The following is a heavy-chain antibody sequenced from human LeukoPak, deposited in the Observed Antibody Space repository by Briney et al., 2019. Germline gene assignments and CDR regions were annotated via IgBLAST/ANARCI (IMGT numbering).Heavy chain of an antibody. CDR2: IHSGNANT. Sequence: GGSLRLSCAVSGFTVSGDYMSWFRQAPGQGLEWMGCIHSGNANTQYSQNFQDRVTFTRDTSASTGFMDLSSLKSEDTAVYYCANAMVADGFQYFGHWGQGALVTVSS. J-gene: IGHJ1*01. V-gene: IGHV1-3*04. D-gene: IGHD2-8*01. CDR3: ANAMVADGFQYFGH. CDR1: GFTVSGDY.